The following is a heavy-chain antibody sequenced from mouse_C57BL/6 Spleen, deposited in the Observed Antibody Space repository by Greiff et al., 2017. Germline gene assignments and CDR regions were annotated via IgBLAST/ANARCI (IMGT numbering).Heavy chain of an antibody. Sequence: VQLQQSGPELVKPGASVKISCKASGYAFSSSWMNWVQQRPGKGLEWIGRIYPGDGDTNYNGKFKGKATLTAAQSSSTAYMQLSSLTSGDSAVYFCARADLYYGGSYRYIDVWGTGTTVTVSS. J-gene: IGHJ1*03. D-gene: IGHD1-1*01. V-gene: IGHV1-82*01. CDR2: IYPGDGDT. CDR3: ARADLYYGGSYRYIDV. CDR1: GYAFSSSW.